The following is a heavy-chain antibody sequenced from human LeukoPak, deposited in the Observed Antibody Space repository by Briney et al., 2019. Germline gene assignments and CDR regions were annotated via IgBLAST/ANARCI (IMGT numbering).Heavy chain of an antibody. J-gene: IGHJ6*03. CDR3: ARGSAVAGKGGYYYMDV. D-gene: IGHD6-19*01. CDR2: INPNSGGT. Sequence: GAPVKVSCKASGYTFTGYYMHWVRQAPGQGLEWMGWINPNSGGTNYAQKFQGRVTMTRDTSISTAYMELSRLRSDDTAVYYCARGSAVAGKGGYYYMDVWGKGTTVTVSS. CDR1: GYTFTGYY. V-gene: IGHV1-2*02.